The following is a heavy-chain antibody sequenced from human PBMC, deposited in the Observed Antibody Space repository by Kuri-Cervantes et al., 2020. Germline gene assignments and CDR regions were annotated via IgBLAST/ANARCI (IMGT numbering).Heavy chain of an antibody. D-gene: IGHD2-21*02. CDR2: ISYDGSNK. CDR3: ARAGGDCGGDCYWWSWFDL. J-gene: IGHJ5*02. V-gene: IGHV3-30*19. Sequence: GESLKISCAASGFTFSSYGMHWVRQPPGKGLEWVAVISYDGSNKYYADSVKGRFTTSRDNSKNTLHLHVVNLRTDDMAVYYCARAGGDCGGDCYWWSWFDLWGQGTLVTVSS. CDR1: GFTFSSYG.